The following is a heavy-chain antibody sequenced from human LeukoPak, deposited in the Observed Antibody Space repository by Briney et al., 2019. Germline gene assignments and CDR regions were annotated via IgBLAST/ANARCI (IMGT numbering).Heavy chain of an antibody. CDR2: IYYSGST. CDR3: ARGARIAVAGHIEYFQH. Sequence: PSETLSLTCTVSGGSISSSNYYWGWIRQPPGKGLEWIGSIYYSGSTYYNPPLKSRVTISVDTSKNQFSLKLSSVTAADTAVYYCARGARIAVAGHIEYFQHWGQGTLVTVSS. J-gene: IGHJ1*01. CDR1: GGSISSSNYY. D-gene: IGHD6-19*01. V-gene: IGHV4-39*07.